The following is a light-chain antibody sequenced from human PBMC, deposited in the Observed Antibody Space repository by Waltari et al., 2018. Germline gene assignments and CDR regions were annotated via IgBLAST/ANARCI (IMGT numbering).Light chain of an antibody. V-gene: IGLV2-14*03. CDR3: SSYTSTSTLVV. J-gene: IGLJ2*01. CDR1: TNDIGTYDY. Sequence: QSALTQPASVSGSPGQSITISCSGTTNDIGTYDYVSWYQHHPGKAPKLIIYDVSHVPSGVSSRFSGSKSGNTASLTVSGLQAEDEADYYCSSYTSTSTLVVFGGGTKLTVL. CDR2: DVS.